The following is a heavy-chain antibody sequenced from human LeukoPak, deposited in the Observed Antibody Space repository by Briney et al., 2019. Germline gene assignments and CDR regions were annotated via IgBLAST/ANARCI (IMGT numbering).Heavy chain of an antibody. CDR2: ISGGGRTT. D-gene: IGHD2-15*01. CDR1: GFTFSNYA. CDR3: AHCSAGSCYRGWFDP. V-gene: IGHV3-23*01. J-gene: IGHJ5*02. Sequence: PGGSLRLSCAASGFTFSNYAMSWVRQAPGKGLEWVSGISGGGRTTYYADSVEGRFTISRDNSNSTVFLQMNNLRAEDTAVYYCAHCSAGSCYRGWFDPWGQGTLVTVSS.